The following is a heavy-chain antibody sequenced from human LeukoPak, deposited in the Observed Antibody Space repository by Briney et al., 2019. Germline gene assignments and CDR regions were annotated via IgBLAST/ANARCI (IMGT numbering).Heavy chain of an antibody. V-gene: IGHV1-24*01. J-gene: IGHJ1*01. Sequence: ASVKVSCKVSGYTLTELSMHWVQQAPGKGLEWMGGFDPEDGETIYAQKFQGRVTMTEDTSTDTAYMELSSLRSEDTAVYYCATDRIAAAREAEYFQHWGQGTLVTVSS. CDR1: GYTLTELS. CDR3: ATDRIAAAREAEYFQH. D-gene: IGHD6-13*01. CDR2: FDPEDGET.